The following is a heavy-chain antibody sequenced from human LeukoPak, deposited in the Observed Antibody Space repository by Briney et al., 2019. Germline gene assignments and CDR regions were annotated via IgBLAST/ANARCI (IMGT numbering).Heavy chain of an antibody. J-gene: IGHJ6*04. Sequence: GGSLRLSCAASGFTFSSYSMNWVRQTPGKGLEWVSSISSTSRYIFYADSVKGRSTISRDNDKNSLYLQMNSLRAEDTAVYFCARDGYNGNHMDVWGKGTPVTISS. CDR1: GFTFSSYS. V-gene: IGHV3-21*01. CDR2: ISSTSRYI. D-gene: IGHD5-24*01. CDR3: ARDGYNGNHMDV.